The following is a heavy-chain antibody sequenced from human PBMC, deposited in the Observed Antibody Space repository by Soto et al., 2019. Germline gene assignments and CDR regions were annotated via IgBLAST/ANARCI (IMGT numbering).Heavy chain of an antibody. CDR3: ARGDPLLWFGEKVYYGMDV. J-gene: IGHJ6*02. V-gene: IGHV4-59*01. D-gene: IGHD3-10*01. CDR1: GGSISSYY. Sequence: QVQLQESGPGLVKPSETLSLTCTVSGGSISSYYWSWIRQPPGKGLEWIGYIYYSGSTNYNPSLKSRVSISVSTSKSLVSLKLCSVTSSDTSVYYCARGDPLLWFGEKVYYGMDVWGQGTTVTVSS. CDR2: IYYSGST.